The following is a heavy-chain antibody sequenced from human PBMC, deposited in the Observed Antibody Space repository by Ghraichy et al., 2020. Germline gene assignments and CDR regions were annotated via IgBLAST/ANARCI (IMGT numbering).Heavy chain of an antibody. CDR3: ARQGYSSGWYWQTDPNWFDP. CDR1: GGSFSGYY. J-gene: IGHJ5*02. V-gene: IGHV4-34*01. D-gene: IGHD6-19*01. CDR2: INHSGST. Sequence: SETLSLTCAVYGGSFSGYYWSWIRQPPGKGLEWIGEINHSGSTNYNPSLKSRVTISVDTSKNQFSLKLSSVTAADTAVYYCARQGYSSGWYWQTDPNWFDPWGQGTLVTVSS.